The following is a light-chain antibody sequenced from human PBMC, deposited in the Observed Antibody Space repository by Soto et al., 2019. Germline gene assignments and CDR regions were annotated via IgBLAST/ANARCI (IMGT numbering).Light chain of an antibody. CDR3: QQYVTSPRT. J-gene: IGKJ1*01. CDR2: GAS. Sequence: EVVLTQSPDTLSLSPGETATLSCRASQSLRPTYVAWYQQKPGHAPRLLIYGASFRATDIPNRFSGRGSGTDFTLSISRLEPEDFAVYYCQQYVTSPRTFGQGTKVEIK. CDR1: QSLRPTY. V-gene: IGKV3-20*01.